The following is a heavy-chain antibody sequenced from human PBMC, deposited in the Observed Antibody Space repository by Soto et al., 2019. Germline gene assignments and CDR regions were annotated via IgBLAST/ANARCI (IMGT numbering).Heavy chain of an antibody. Sequence: EVQLLESGGGLVQPGGSLRLSCAASGFTFSSYAMSWVRQAPGKGLEWVSAISGSGGSTYYADSVKGRFTISRDNSKNARYLEQTRLKPDGTAVYYGEKDQEQWLVLYYSGIDVCGQETTVTVCS. CDR3: EKDQEQWLVLYYSGIDV. J-gene: IGHJ6*02. CDR1: GFTFSSYA. V-gene: IGHV3-23*01. D-gene: IGHD6-19*01. CDR2: ISGSGGST.